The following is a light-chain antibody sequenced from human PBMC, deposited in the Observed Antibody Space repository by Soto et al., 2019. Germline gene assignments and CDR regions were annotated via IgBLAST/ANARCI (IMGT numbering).Light chain of an antibody. J-gene: IGLJ1*01. V-gene: IGLV1-51*02. CDR1: SSNIENNY. CDR2: EDT. CDR3: ATWDSSLSAGV. Sequence: QSVLTQPPSVSAAPGQKVTISCSGSSSNIENNYVSWYQQLPGTAPKLLIYEDTTRPSGIPDRFSGSKSGTSATLGITGLPTGDEADYYCATWDSSLSAGVFGTGTKLTVL.